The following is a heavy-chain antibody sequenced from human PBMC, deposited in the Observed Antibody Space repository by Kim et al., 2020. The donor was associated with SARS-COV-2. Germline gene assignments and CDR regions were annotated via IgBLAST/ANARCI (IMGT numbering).Heavy chain of an antibody. V-gene: IGHV4-61*02. CDR1: GGSISSGSYY. D-gene: IGHD6-6*01. Sequence: SETLSLTCTVSGGSISSGSYYWSWIRQPAGKGLEWIGRIYTSGSTNYNPSLKSRVTISVDTSKNQFSLKLSSVTAADTAVYYCARATSSPIAALALDAFDIWGQGTMVTVSS. CDR3: ARATSSPIAALALDAFDI. CDR2: IYTSGST. J-gene: IGHJ3*02.